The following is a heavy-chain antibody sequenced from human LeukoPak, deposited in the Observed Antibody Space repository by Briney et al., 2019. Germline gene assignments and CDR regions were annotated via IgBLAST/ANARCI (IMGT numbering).Heavy chain of an antibody. D-gene: IGHD2-2*01. J-gene: IGHJ6*02. V-gene: IGHV3-33*01. CDR1: GFTFSSYG. Sequence: GGSLRLSCAASGFTFSSYGMHWVRQAPGKGLEWVAVIWYDGSNKYYADSVKGRFTISRDNSKNTLYLQMNSLRAEDTAVYYCARDPHPSSTSDYYYYGMDVWGQGTTVTVSS. CDR2: IWYDGSNK. CDR3: ARDPHPSSTSDYYYYGMDV.